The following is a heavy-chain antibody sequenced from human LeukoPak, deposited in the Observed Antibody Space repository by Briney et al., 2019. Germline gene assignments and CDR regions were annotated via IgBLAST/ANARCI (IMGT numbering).Heavy chain of an antibody. CDR2: IIPIFGTA. Sequence: AVKVSCKASGGTFSSYAISWVRQAPGQGLEWMGGIIPIFGTANYAQKFQGRVTITADESTSTAYMELSSLRSEDTAVYYCARDTIPSTYYYGSGSHEFDPWGQGTLVTVSS. V-gene: IGHV1-69*01. CDR1: GGTFSSYA. D-gene: IGHD3-10*01. J-gene: IGHJ5*02. CDR3: ARDTIPSTYYYGSGSHEFDP.